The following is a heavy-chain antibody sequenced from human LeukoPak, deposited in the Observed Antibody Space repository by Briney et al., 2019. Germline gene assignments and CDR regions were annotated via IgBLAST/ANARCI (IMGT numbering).Heavy chain of an antibody. CDR3: GRHGPYSNFDL. CDR2: FGHGRNA. CDR1: GGSISTNDYY. V-gene: IGHV4-39*01. Sequence: KPSETLSLTCTMSGGSISTNDYYWGWVRQPPGKGLEWIGSFGHGRNAFSNPSLKSRVTISADTSKNQFSLRLSSGAAADTAMYYCGRHGPYSNFDLWGRGTLVTVSS. D-gene: IGHD2/OR15-2a*01. J-gene: IGHJ5*02.